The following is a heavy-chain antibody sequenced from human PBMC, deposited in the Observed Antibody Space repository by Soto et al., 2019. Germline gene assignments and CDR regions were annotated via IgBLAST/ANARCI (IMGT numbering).Heavy chain of an antibody. CDR1: GFTFRSYG. D-gene: IGHD1-26*01. CDR2: ISSDGSNK. Sequence: QVQLVESGGGVVQPGRSLRLSCAASGFTFRSYGMHWVRQAPGKGLEWVAVISSDGSNKYYADSVKGRFTISRDNSKNTLYLPMNSLRAEDTAVYYCARSPYSVSYLAYFDSWGQGTLVTVSS. J-gene: IGHJ4*02. V-gene: IGHV3-30*03. CDR3: ARSPYSVSYLAYFDS.